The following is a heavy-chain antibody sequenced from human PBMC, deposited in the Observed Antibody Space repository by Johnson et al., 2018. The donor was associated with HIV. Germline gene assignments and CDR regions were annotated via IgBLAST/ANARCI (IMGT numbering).Heavy chain of an antibody. CDR2: ISYDGSNK. CDR3: ARVGYYYDSSGYYPHGAFDI. CDR1: GFTFSRYA. V-gene: IGHV3-30-3*01. J-gene: IGHJ3*02. D-gene: IGHD3-22*01. Sequence: QVQLVESGGGVVQPGRSLRLSCAASGFTFSRYAMHWVRQAPGKGLEWVAVISYDGSNKYYADSVKGRFTISRDNAKNSLYLQMNSLRAEDTAVYYCARVGYYYDSSGYYPHGAFDIWGQGTMVTVSS.